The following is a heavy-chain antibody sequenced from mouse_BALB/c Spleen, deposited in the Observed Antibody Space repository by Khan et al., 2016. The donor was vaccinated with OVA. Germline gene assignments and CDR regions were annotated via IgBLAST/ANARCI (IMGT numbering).Heavy chain of an antibody. V-gene: IGHV3-6*02. CDR1: GYSITSGYY. CDR2: ISFDGNN. CDR3: ARGWLVKVDY. D-gene: IGHD2-3*01. J-gene: IGHJ2*01. Sequence: EVQLQESGLGLVKPSQSLSLTCSVTGYSITSGYYWNWIRQFPRNKLEWMGYISFDGNNNYNPSLKNRISITRDTSKNQFFLKLNSVTTEDTATYYCARGWLVKVDYWGQGTTLTVSS.